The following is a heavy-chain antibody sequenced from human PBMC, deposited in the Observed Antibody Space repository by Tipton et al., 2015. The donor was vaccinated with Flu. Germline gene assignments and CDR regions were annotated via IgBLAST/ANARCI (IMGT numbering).Heavy chain of an antibody. V-gene: IGHV4-59*01. CDR3: ARSSRDNCGGSCFPLDY. J-gene: IGHJ4*02. CDR1: GGSINNYY. D-gene: IGHD2-15*01. CDR2: IYYSGST. Sequence: TLSLTCTVSGGSINNYYWSWIRQPPGKGLEWIGYIYYSGSTNYNPSLKSRVAISVDTSKNQFSLKLSSVTAADTAVYYCARSSRDNCGGSCFPLDYWGQGTLVTVS.